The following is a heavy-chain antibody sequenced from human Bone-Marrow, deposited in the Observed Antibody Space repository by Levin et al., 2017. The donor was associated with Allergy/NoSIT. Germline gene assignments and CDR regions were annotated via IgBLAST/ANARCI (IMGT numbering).Heavy chain of an antibody. D-gene: IGHD3-3*01. CDR3: ARDQYDDFWSGYYRGGDGMDV. CDR2: ISSSSTYI. CDR1: GFTFSNYC. Sequence: GGSLRLSCAASGFTFSNYCMNWVRQAPGKGLEWVASISSSSTYISNADSVKGRFTISRDNAKNSLYLQMNSLRAEDTAVYYCARDQYDDFWSGYYRGGDGMDVWGQGTKVTVSS. V-gene: IGHV3-21*06. J-gene: IGHJ6*02.